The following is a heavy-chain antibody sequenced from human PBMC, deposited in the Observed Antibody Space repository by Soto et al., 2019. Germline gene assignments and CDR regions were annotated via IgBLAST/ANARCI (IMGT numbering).Heavy chain of an antibody. CDR1: GVSISRYY. J-gene: IGHJ4*02. CDR2: INHSGST. CDR3: ARHEGDH. Sequence: SETLSLTCTVSGVSISRYYWSWIRQPPGKGLEWIGYINHSGSTNYNPSLKSRVTISVDTSKNQFSLKLSSVTAAATAVYYCARHEGDHWGQGTLVTVSS. V-gene: IGHV4-59*08.